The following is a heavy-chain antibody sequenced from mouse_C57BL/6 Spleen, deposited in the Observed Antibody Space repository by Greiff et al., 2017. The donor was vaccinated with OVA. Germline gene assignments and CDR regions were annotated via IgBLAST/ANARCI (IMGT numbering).Heavy chain of an antibody. CDR2: IDPSDSET. J-gene: IGHJ3*01. CDR1: GYTFTSYW. V-gene: IGHV1-52*01. CDR3: AREAGLRRGFAY. Sequence: QSCKASGYTFTSYWMHWVKQRPIQGLEWIGNIDPSDSETHYNQKFKDKATLTVDKSSSTAYMQLSSLTSEDSAVYYCAREAGLRRGFAYWGQGTLVTVSA. D-gene: IGHD2-4*01.